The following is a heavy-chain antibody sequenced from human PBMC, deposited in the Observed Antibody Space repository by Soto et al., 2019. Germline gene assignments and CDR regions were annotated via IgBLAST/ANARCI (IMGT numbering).Heavy chain of an antibody. V-gene: IGHV1-46*01. Sequence: ASVKVSCKASGYTFTSYYMHWVRQAPGQGLEWMGIINPSGGSTSYAQKFQGRVTISVDTSKNQFSLKLSSVTAADTAVYYCARGRGYSGYVFDYWGQGTLVTVSS. CDR3: ARGRGYSGYVFDY. CDR2: INPSGGST. D-gene: IGHD5-12*01. J-gene: IGHJ4*02. CDR1: GYTFTSYY.